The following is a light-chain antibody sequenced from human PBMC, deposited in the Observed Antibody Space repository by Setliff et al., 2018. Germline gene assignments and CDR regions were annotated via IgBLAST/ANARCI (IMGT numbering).Light chain of an antibody. V-gene: IGLV2-14*03. J-gene: IGLJ1*01. CDR2: DVS. Sequence: QSVLTQPASVSGSPGQSVTISCTGTNNDVGAYNYVSWYQQHPGKAPKFMIYDVSKRSSGASDRFSGSKSGNTASLTISGLQAEDEADYYCSSYTSSSTRVFGTGTKVTVL. CDR1: NNDVGAYNY. CDR3: SSYTSSSTRV.